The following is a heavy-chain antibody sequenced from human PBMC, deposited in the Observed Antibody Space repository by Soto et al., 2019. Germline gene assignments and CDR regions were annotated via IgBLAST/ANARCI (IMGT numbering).Heavy chain of an antibody. CDR2: MNPNSGNT. CDR1: GYTFTSYD. D-gene: IGHD1-26*01. J-gene: IGHJ4*02. Sequence: ASVKVSCKASGYTFTSYDINWVRQATGQGLGWMGWMNPNSGNTGYAQKFQGRVTMTRNTSISTAYMELSSLRSEDTAVYYCARATRVGATEYYFDYGGKGTLVTASS. CDR3: ARATRVGATEYYFDY. V-gene: IGHV1-8*01.